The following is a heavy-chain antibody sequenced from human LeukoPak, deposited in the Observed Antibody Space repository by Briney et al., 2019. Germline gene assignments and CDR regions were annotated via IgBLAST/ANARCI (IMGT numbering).Heavy chain of an antibody. Sequence: SETLSLTCAVYGGSFSGYYWSWIRQPPGKGLEWIGEINHSGSTNYNPSLKSRVTISVDTSKNQFSLKLSSVTAADTAVYYCARGLPENYDILTGYHDYWGQGTLVTVSS. J-gene: IGHJ4*02. CDR3: ARGLPENYDILTGYHDY. CDR2: INHSGST. D-gene: IGHD3-9*01. CDR1: GGSFSGYY. V-gene: IGHV4-34*01.